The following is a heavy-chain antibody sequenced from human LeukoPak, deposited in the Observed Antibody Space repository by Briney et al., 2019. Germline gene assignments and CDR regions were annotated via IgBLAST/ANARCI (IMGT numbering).Heavy chain of an antibody. CDR3: ATEPLATVTSY. J-gene: IGHJ4*02. V-gene: IGHV1-69*04. Sequence: SVKVSCKASGGTFSSYAISWVRQAPGQGLEWMGRIIPILGIANYAQKFQGRVTMTEDTSTDTAYMELSSLRSEDTAVYYCATEPLATVTSYWGQGTLVTVSS. CDR2: IIPILGIA. D-gene: IGHD4-17*01. CDR1: GGTFSSYA.